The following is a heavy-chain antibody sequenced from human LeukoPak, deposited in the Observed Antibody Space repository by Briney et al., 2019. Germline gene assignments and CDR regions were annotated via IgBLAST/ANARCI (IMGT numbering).Heavy chain of an antibody. CDR1: GFTFSSYA. CDR3: ARRVPYYGMDV. CDR2: ISGSGGST. D-gene: IGHD2-21*01. J-gene: IGHJ6*02. V-gene: IGHV3-23*01. Sequence: GGSLRLSCAASGFTFSSYAMSWVRQAPGKGLEWVSLISGSGGSTYYADSVKGRFTISRDNAKNSLYLQMSSLRAEDTAVYYCARRVPYYGMDVWGQGTTVTVSS.